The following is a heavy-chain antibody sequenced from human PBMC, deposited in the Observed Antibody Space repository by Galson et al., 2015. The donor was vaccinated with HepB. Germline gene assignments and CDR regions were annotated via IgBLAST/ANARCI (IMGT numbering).Heavy chain of an antibody. CDR3: AKDSVCSGGSCYVSPPINWFDP. CDR1: GFTFSSYA. Sequence: SLRLSCAASGFTFSSYAMSWVRQAPGKGLEWVSAISGSGGSTYYADSVKGRFTISRDNSKNTLYLQMNSLRAEDTAVYYCAKDSVCSGGSCYVSPPINWFDPWGQGTLVTVSS. D-gene: IGHD2-15*01. CDR2: ISGSGGST. J-gene: IGHJ5*02. V-gene: IGHV3-23*01.